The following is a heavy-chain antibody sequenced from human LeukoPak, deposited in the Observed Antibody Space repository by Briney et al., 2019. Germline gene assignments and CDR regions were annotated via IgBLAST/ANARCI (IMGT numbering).Heavy chain of an antibody. J-gene: IGHJ4*02. V-gene: IGHV3-30*18. D-gene: IGHD6-19*01. CDR3: AKASEGQWLVQGY. CDR2: ISYDGNNK. Sequence: GGSLRLSCLASGFTFSNYGMHWVRQAPGKGPEWVAVISYDGNNKFYGDSVKGRFTISRDNSRNTLYLQMSNLRAEDTAMYYCAKASEGQWLVQGYWGQGTLVSVSA. CDR1: GFTFSNYG.